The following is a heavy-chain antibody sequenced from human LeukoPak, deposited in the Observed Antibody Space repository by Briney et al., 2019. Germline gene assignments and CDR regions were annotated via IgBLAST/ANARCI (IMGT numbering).Heavy chain of an antibody. CDR1: GVSISSSNSY. D-gene: IGHD3-10*01. V-gene: IGHV4-39*01. CDR3: GRQTGSGLFILP. J-gene: IGHJ4*02. CDR2: IYYTGNT. Sequence: SETLSLTCTVSGVSISSSNSYWGWIRQPPGKGLEWIGSIYYTGNTYYNASLKSRVTISIDTSKNQISLRLTSVTATDTAMYYCGRQTGSGLFILPGGQGTLVTVSS.